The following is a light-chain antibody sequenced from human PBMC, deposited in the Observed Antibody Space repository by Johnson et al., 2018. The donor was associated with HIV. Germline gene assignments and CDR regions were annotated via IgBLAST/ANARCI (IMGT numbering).Light chain of an antibody. J-gene: IGLJ1*01. CDR3: GTWDSSLSAGPFYV. V-gene: IGLV1-51*01. Sequence: QSVLTQSPSVSAAPGQKVTISCSGSSSNIGNNYVSWYQQLPGAAPKLLIYENNKRPSGIPDRFSGSKSGPSATLGITGLQTGDEADYYCGTWDSSLSAGPFYVFGTGTRVTVL. CDR1: SSNIGNNY. CDR2: ENN.